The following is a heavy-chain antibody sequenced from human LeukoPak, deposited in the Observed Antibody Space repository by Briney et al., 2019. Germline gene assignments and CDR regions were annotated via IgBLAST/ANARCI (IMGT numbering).Heavy chain of an antibody. CDR1: GGSIGSYY. CDR3: ARGAPHWYFDL. Sequence: SETLSLTCTVSGGSIGSYYWSWIRQPPGKGLEWIGYIYYSGSTNYNPSLKSRVTISVDTSKNQFSLKLSSVTAADTAVYYCARGAPHWYFDLWGRGTLVTVSS. J-gene: IGHJ2*01. CDR2: IYYSGST. V-gene: IGHV4-59*01.